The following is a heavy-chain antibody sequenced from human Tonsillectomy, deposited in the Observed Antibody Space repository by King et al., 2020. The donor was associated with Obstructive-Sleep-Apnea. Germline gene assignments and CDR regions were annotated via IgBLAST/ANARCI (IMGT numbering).Heavy chain of an antibody. D-gene: IGHD5-24*01. CDR2: MNPNSSNT. CDR1: GYTFTIYD. CDR3: ARGHGSNSQFHFDY. Sequence: HVQLVESGAEVKKPGASVKVSCKASGYTFTIYDINWVRQAPGQGLEWMGWMNPNSSNTGYAQNFQGRVYMTRNTSISTAYMELSSLKSEDTAMYYCARGHGSNSQFHFDYWGQGSLVTAPS. V-gene: IGHV1-8*01. J-gene: IGHJ4*02.